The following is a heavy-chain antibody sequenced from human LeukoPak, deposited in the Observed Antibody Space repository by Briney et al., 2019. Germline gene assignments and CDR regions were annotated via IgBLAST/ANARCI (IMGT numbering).Heavy chain of an antibody. CDR1: GFTFSSYA. V-gene: IGHV3-64D*06. D-gene: IGHD3-10*01. CDR2: ISSNGGST. CDR3: ARRGSGRAYYYGMDV. Sequence: GGSLRLSCSASGFTFSSYAMHWVRQAPGKGLEYVSAISSNGGSTYYADSVKGRFTISRDNSKNTLYLQMSSLRAEDTAVYYCARRGSGRAYYYGMDVWGQGTTVTVSS. J-gene: IGHJ6*02.